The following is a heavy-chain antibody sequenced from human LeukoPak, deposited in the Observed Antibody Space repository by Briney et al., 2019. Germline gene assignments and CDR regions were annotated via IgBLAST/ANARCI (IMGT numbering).Heavy chain of an antibody. J-gene: IGHJ4*02. V-gene: IGHV4-38-2*01. CDR2: IYHSGST. CDR1: GYSISSGYY. CDR3: ARLRLPDWFYDY. D-gene: IGHD3-9*01. Sequence: SETLSLTCAVSGYSISSGYYWGWIRQPPGKGLEWIGSIYHSGSTYYNPSLKSRVTISVDTSKNQFPLKLSSVTAADTAVYYCARLRLPDWFYDYWGQGTLVTVSS.